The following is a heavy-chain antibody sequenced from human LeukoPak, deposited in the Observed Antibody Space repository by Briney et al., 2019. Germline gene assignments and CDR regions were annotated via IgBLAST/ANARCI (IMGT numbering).Heavy chain of an antibody. V-gene: IGHV1-69*13. D-gene: IGHD5-18*01. CDR2: IIPIFGTA. CDR3: ARVEGLLAMVPRFDY. J-gene: IGHJ4*02. CDR1: GGTFSSYA. Sequence: GASVKVSCKASGGTFSSYAISWVRQAPGQGLEWMGGIIPIFGTANYAQKFQGRVTITADESTSTAYMELSSLRSEDTAVYYCARVEGLLAMVPRFDYWGQGTLVTVSS.